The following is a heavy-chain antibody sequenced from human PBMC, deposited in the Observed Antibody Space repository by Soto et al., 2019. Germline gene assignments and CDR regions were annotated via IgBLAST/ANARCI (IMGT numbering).Heavy chain of an antibody. D-gene: IGHD6-6*01. CDR2: IIPIFDTA. CDR3: ARVGAARPSRYYYYYYGMDV. Sequence: QVQLVQSGAEVKKPGSSVKVSCKASGGTFSSYAISWVRQAPGQGLEWMGGIIPIFDTANYAQKFQGRVTITADESTSTAYMELSSLRSEDTAVYYCARVGAARPSRYYYYYYGMDVWGQGTTVTVSS. CDR1: GGTFSSYA. J-gene: IGHJ6*02. V-gene: IGHV1-69*01.